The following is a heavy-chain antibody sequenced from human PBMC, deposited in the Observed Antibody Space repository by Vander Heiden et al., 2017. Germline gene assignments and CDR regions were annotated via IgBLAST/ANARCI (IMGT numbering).Heavy chain of an antibody. Sequence: EVQLVESGGGLVKPGGSLGLPGAAPGSPFVNAWMSWVRQAPGKGLEWVGRIKSKTDGGTTDYAAPVKGRFTISRDDSKNTLYLQMNSLKTEDTAVYYCRVYARFYYYYGMDVWGQGTTVTVSS. CDR3: RVYARFYYYYGMDV. CDR2: IKSKTDGGTT. J-gene: IGHJ6*02. D-gene: IGHD2-8*01. V-gene: IGHV3-15*01. CDR1: GSPFVNAW.